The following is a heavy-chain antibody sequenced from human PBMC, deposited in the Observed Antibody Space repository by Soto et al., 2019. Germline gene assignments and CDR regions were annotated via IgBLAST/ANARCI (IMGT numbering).Heavy chain of an antibody. CDR3: ARDKANVGGYNQFDP. CDR1: GASIRGSKW. CDR2: TYHSGTT. V-gene: IGHV4-4*02. Sequence: SETLSLTCAVSGASIRGSKWWSWVRQPPGKGLEWIGDTYHSGTTNYNPSLKSRVTMSVDKSKNQFSLNLTSVTAADTAVYYCARDKANVGGYNQFDPWGPGTLVTVSS. D-gene: IGHD3-16*01. J-gene: IGHJ5*02.